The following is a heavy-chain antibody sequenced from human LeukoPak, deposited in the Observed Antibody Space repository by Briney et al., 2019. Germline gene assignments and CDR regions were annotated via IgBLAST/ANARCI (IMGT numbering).Heavy chain of an antibody. V-gene: IGHV1-2*02. Sequence: ASVKVSCKASGYTFTGYYMHWVRQAPGQGLEWMGWINPNSGGTNYAQKFQGRVTTTRDTSISTAYMELSRLRSDDTAVYYCARDLSSSSSGESFVGYWGQGTLVTVSS. J-gene: IGHJ4*02. D-gene: IGHD6-6*01. CDR1: GYTFTGYY. CDR3: ARDLSSSSSGESFVGY. CDR2: INPNSGGT.